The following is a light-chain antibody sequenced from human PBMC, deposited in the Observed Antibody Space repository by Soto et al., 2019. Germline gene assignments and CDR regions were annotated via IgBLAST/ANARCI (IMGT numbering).Light chain of an antibody. CDR2: DVT. J-gene: IGLJ3*02. CDR3: SSYTSTSTLV. Sequence: QSALTQPASVSGSPGQSIAISCTGTSSDVGGYNYVSWYQHHPGKAPKLSIYDVTNRPSGVSNRFSGSKSGNTASLTISGLQAEDEAHYYCSSYTSTSTLVFGGGTKLTVL. V-gene: IGLV2-14*03. CDR1: SSDVGGYNY.